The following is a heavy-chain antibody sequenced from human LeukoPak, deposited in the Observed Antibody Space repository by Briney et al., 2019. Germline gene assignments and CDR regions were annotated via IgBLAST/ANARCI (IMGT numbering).Heavy chain of an antibody. CDR1: GFTFSGSA. Sequence: GGSLRLSCAASGFTFSGSAMRWVRQASGKGLEWVGRIRSKANNYATAYAASVRGRFTISRDDSKNTAYLQMTGLKTEDTAIYYCTSSGYSYWIDFWGQGTLVTVSS. D-gene: IGHD5-18*01. V-gene: IGHV3-73*01. J-gene: IGHJ4*02. CDR2: IRSKANNYAT. CDR3: TSSGYSYWIDF.